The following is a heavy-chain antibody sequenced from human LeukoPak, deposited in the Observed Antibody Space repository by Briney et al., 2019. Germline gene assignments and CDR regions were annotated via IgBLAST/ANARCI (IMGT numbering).Heavy chain of an antibody. CDR2: INHSGST. D-gene: IGHD5-18*01. Sequence: PSETLSLTCTVSGGSISNYYWSWIRQPPGKGLEWIGEINHSGSTNYNPSLKSRVTISVDTSKNQFSLKLSSVTAADTAVYYCARGFLGYSYGHYFDYWGQGTLVTVSS. CDR3: ARGFLGYSYGHYFDY. V-gene: IGHV4-34*01. CDR1: GGSISNYY. J-gene: IGHJ4*02.